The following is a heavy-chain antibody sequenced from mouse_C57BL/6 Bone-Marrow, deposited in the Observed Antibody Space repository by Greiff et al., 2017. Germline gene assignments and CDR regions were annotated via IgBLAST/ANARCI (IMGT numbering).Heavy chain of an antibody. CDR3: AREERTPRGYFDV. CDR1: GFTFSDYY. Sequence: EVKLVESEGGLVQPGSSMKLSCTASGFTFSDYYMAWVRQVPEKGLEWVANINYDGSSTYYLDSLKSRFIISRDNAKNILYLQMSSLKSEDTATYYCAREERTPRGYFDVWGTGTTVTVSS. V-gene: IGHV5-16*01. J-gene: IGHJ1*03. CDR2: INYDGSST.